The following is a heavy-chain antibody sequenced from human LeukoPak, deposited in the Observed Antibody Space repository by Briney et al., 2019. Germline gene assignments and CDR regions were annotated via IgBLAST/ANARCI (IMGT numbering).Heavy chain of an antibody. Sequence: GGSLRLSCAASGFTFSNAWMSWVRQAPGKGLEWVGRIKSKTDGGTTDYAAPVKGRFTISRDDSKNTLYPQMNSLKTEDTAVYYCTTDATVPYWYFDLWGRGTLVTVSS. CDR2: IKSKTDGGTT. D-gene: IGHD4-17*01. V-gene: IGHV3-15*01. CDR3: TTDATVPYWYFDL. J-gene: IGHJ2*01. CDR1: GFTFSNAW.